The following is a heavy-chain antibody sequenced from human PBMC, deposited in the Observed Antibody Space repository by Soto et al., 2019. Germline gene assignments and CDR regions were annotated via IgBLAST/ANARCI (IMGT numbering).Heavy chain of an antibody. CDR3: ARAPPYCSSTSCRPPYFDY. J-gene: IGHJ4*02. Sequence: PSETLSLTCTVSGGSISSYYWSWIRQPPGKGLEWIGYIYYSGSTNYNPSLKSRVTISVDTSKNQFSLKLSSVTAADTAVYYCARAPPYCSSTSCRPPYFDYWGQGTLVTVSS. CDR2: IYYSGST. D-gene: IGHD2-2*01. CDR1: GGSISSYY. V-gene: IGHV4-59*01.